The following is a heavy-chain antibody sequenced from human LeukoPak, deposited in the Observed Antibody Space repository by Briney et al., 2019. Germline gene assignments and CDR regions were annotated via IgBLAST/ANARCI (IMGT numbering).Heavy chain of an antibody. CDR3: ASSRIPRLRFLEWPLQYYYYMDV. Sequence: PSETLSLTCTVSGGSISSYYWSWIRQPPGKGLEWIGYIYYSGSTNYNPSLKSRVTISVDTSKNQFSLKLSSVTAADTAVYYCASSRIPRLRFLEWPLQYYYYMDVWGKGTTVTVSS. V-gene: IGHV4-59*01. J-gene: IGHJ6*03. CDR2: IYYSGST. D-gene: IGHD3-3*01. CDR1: GGSISSYY.